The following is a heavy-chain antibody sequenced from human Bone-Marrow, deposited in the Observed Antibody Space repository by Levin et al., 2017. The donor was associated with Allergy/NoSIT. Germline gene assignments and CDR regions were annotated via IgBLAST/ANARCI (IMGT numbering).Heavy chain of an antibody. CDR1: GFRLSDYG. V-gene: IGHV3-30*18. J-gene: IGHJ4*02. CDR3: AKESRSRHYFDY. CDR2: TSFDGNDK. Sequence: LSLTCAASGFRLSDYGMHWVRQAPGKGLEWVTLTSFDGNDKYYADSVKGRFTISRDIVKNTLYLQMNSLRAEDTGVYFCAKESRSRHYFDYWGQGILVTVSS.